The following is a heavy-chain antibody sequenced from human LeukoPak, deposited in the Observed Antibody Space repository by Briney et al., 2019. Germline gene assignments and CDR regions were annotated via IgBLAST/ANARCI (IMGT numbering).Heavy chain of an antibody. J-gene: IGHJ4*02. Sequence: PGGSLRLSCAASGFTFSSYGMSWVRQAAGKGLEWVSAISGSGGSTYYADSVKGRFTISRDNSKDTLYLQMNSLRAEDTAAYYCATGVGPLDYWGQGTLVTVSS. CDR1: GFTFSSYG. CDR3: ATGVGPLDY. V-gene: IGHV3-23*01. CDR2: ISGSGGST. D-gene: IGHD1-26*01.